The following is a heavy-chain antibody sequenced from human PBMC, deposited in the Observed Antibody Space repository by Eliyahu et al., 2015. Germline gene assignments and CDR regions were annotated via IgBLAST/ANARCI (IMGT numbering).Heavy chain of an antibody. CDR3: ARVGSYRDY. V-gene: IGHV1-8*01. D-gene: IGHD1-26*01. Sequence: QVQLVQSGXEVKKPGASVKVSCKASGYTFTSYDINXVRQATXXGLEWMGWMNPNSGNTGYAQKFQGRVTMTRNTSISTAYMELSSLRSEDTAVYYWARVGSYRDYWGQGTLVTVSS. CDR1: GYTFTSYD. J-gene: IGHJ4*02. CDR2: MNPNSGNT.